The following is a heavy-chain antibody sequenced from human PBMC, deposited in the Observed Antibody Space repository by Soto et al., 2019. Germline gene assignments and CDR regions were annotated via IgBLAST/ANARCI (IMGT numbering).Heavy chain of an antibody. V-gene: IGHV1-69*01. Sequence: QVQLVQSGAEVKKPGSSVKVSCKASGGTFSSYAISWVRQAPGQGLEWMGGIIPIFGTANYAQKFQGRVTITADESTSTAYMELSSLRSEDTAVYYCARTLLYCSGGSCYSGLPYYYGMDVWGQGTTVTVSS. CDR1: GGTFSSYA. CDR3: ARTLLYCSGGSCYSGLPYYYGMDV. CDR2: IIPIFGTA. J-gene: IGHJ6*02. D-gene: IGHD2-15*01.